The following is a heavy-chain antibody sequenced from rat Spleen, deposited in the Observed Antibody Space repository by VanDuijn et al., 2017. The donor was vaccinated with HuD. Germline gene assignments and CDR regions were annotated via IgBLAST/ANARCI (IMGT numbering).Heavy chain of an antibody. J-gene: IGHJ3*01. Sequence: EVQLVESGGGLVQPGGSLKLSCAASGFIFNRYYMVWVRQAPTKGLEWVAYISTAGSNTFYRDSVKGRFTISRDNDKSTLHLQMDSLRSEDTATYYCTTVHDNWFAYWGQGTLVTVSS. V-gene: IGHV5-27*01. CDR1: GFIFNRYY. CDR3: TTVHDNWFAY. CDR2: ISTAGSNT.